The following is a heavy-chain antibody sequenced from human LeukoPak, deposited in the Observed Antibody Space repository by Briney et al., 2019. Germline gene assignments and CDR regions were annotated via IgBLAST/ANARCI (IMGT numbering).Heavy chain of an antibody. Sequence: KPSETLSLTCTVSRGSISTYYWSWIRQPPGKGLEWIGYTHYSGSTNYNPSLKSRVTISVDKSKNQFSLKLNSVTAADTAVYYCAKSNGYGLVDIWGQGTMVTVSS. CDR2: THYSGST. V-gene: IGHV4-59*12. D-gene: IGHD3-10*01. CDR1: RGSISTYY. J-gene: IGHJ3*02. CDR3: AKSNGYGLVDI.